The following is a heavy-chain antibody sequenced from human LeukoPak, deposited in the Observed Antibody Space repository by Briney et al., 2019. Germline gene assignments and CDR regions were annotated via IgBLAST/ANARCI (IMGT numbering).Heavy chain of an antibody. CDR2: INPNSGGT. V-gene: IGHV1-2*02. D-gene: IGHD4-23*01. J-gene: IGHJ4*02. Sequence: ASVKVSCKASGYTFTGYYMHWVRQAPGQGLEWMGWINPNSGGTNYAQKFQGRVTMTRDTSISKAYMELSRLRSDDTAVYYCARDILKRWYYFDYWGQGTLVTVSS. CDR1: GYTFTGYY. CDR3: ARDILKRWYYFDY.